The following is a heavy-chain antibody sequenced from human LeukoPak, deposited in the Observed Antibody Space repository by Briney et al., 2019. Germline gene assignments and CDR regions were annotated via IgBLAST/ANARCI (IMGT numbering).Heavy chain of an antibody. CDR1: GYSFTSYW. Sequence: GESLKISCKGSGYSFTSYWMGWVRQMPGKGLERMGIIYPGDSDTRYSPSFQGQVTISADKSISTAYLQWSSLKASDTAMYYCARHYSSAFYYYYGMDVWGQGTTVTVSS. CDR3: ARHYSSAFYYYYGMDV. V-gene: IGHV5-51*01. J-gene: IGHJ6*02. CDR2: IYPGDSDT. D-gene: IGHD6-25*01.